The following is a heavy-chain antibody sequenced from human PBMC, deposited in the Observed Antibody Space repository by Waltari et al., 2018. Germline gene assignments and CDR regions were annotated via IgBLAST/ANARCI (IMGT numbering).Heavy chain of an antibody. CDR1: GGSITSETYY. CDR3: VRHGLSGGRGMNAFEM. J-gene: IGHJ3*02. D-gene: IGHD2-15*01. V-gene: IGHV4-39*01. Sequence: QLQLQESGPGLVKPSETLSLTCTVSGGSITSETYYWGWIRQPPGKGLEWIATIDYGGASSDNPSLKSRVTIVVDTSKNKFSLKLRSVTAADTAVYYCVRHGLSGGRGMNAFEMWGQGTMVTVSS. CDR2: IDYGGAS.